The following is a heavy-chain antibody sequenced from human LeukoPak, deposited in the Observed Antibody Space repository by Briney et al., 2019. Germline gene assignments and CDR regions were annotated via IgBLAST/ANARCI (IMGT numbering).Heavy chain of an antibody. CDR2: ITGTGSGT. CDR1: GFTFRSYA. V-gene: IGHV3-23*01. D-gene: IGHD2-21*02. Sequence: GGSLRLSCAASGFTFRSYALKWVRPAPGKGLEWVSAITGTGSGTYYADSVKGRFTVSRDSSKKTLYLEMKSLRAEDTAVYYCARDRVTTFSGARLWVDYYYGMDAWGQGTTVTVSS. J-gene: IGHJ6*02. CDR3: ARDRVTTFSGARLWVDYYYGMDA.